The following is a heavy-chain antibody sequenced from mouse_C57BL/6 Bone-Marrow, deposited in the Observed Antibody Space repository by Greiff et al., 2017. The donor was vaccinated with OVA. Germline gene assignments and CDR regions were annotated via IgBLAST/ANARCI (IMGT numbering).Heavy chain of an antibody. J-gene: IGHJ2*01. V-gene: IGHV1-82*01. CDR3: ARGEPAQGYFDY. Sequence: QVQLKESGPELVKPGASVKISCKASGYAFSSSWMNWVKQRPGKGLEWIGRIYPGDGDTNYNGKFKGKATLTADKSSSTAYMQLSSLTSEDSAVYFCARGEPAQGYFDYWGQGTTLTVSS. D-gene: IGHD3-2*02. CDR2: IYPGDGDT. CDR1: GYAFSSSW.